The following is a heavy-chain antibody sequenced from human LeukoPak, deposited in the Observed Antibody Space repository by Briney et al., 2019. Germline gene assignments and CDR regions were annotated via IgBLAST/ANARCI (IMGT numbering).Heavy chain of an antibody. CDR2: ISYDGSNK. CDR3: AAGITISDYMGV. J-gene: IGHJ6*03. CDR1: GFTFSSYA. Sequence: GRSLRLSCAASGFTFSSYAMHWVRQAPGKGLEWVAVISYDGSNKYYADSVKGRFTISRDNSKNTLSMQLNSLRVEDTAVYYCAAGITISDYMGVWGKGTTVTVSS. D-gene: IGHD3-9*01. V-gene: IGHV3-30*04.